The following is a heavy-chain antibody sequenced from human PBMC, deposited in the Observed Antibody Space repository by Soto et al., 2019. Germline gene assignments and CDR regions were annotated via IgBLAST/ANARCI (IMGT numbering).Heavy chain of an antibody. CDR2: INHSGST. V-gene: IGHV4-34*01. CDR3: AFLAVAGRTRFDY. CDR1: GGSFSGYY. J-gene: IGHJ4*02. D-gene: IGHD6-19*01. Sequence: QVQLQQWGAGLLKPSETLSLTCAVYGGSFSGYYWSWIRQPPGKGLEWIGEINHSGSTNYNPSLKIRVTITVDTSENQFSLELSSVTAADTAVYYCAFLAVAGRTRFDYWGQGTLVTVAS.